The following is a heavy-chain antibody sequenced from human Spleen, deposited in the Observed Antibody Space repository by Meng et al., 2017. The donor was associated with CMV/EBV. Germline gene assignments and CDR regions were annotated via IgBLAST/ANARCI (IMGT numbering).Heavy chain of an antibody. CDR1: GGSVSSGSYY. Sequence: SETLSLTCTVSGGSVSSGSYYWSWIRQPPGKGLEWIGYIYYSGSTNYNPSLKSRVTISVDTSKNQFSLKLSSVTAADTAVYYCARVVYYGSGSYYTYNWFDPWGQGTLVTVSS. V-gene: IGHV4-61*01. D-gene: IGHD3-10*01. J-gene: IGHJ5*02. CDR2: IYYSGST. CDR3: ARVVYYGSGSYYTYNWFDP.